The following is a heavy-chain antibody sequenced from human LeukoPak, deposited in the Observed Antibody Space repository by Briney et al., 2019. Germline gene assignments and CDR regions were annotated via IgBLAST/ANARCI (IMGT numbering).Heavy chain of an antibody. CDR3: ARPRRDGYNYAFDI. D-gene: IGHD5-24*01. J-gene: IGHJ3*02. Sequence: SETLSLTCTVSGGSITSHYWSWIRQPPGKGLEWIGYIYYSGSTNYNPSLKSRVTISVDTSRNQFSLKLSSVTAADTAVYYCARPRRDGYNYAFDIWGQGTMVTVSS. CDR1: GGSITSHY. V-gene: IGHV4-59*11. CDR2: IYYSGST.